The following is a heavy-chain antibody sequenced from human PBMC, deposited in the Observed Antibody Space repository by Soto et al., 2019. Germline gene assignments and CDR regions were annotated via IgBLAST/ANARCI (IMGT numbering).Heavy chain of an antibody. Sequence: ASVKVSCKASGYTFTSYAMHWVRQAPGQRLEWMGWINAGNGNTKYSQKFQGRVTITRDTSASTAYMELSSLRSEDTAVYYCARDQLDYDFWSGYYDYWGQGTLVTVSS. CDR2: INAGNGNT. CDR3: ARDQLDYDFWSGYYDY. D-gene: IGHD3-3*01. J-gene: IGHJ4*02. CDR1: GYTFTSYA. V-gene: IGHV1-3*01.